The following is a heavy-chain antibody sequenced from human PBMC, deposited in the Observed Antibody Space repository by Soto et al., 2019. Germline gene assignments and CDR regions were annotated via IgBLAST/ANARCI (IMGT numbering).Heavy chain of an antibody. J-gene: IGHJ4*02. CDR3: AKDRSSSGNEGVDY. D-gene: IGHD6-13*01. CDR2: ISYDGSNK. Sequence: QVQLVESGGGVVQPGRSLRLSCAASGFTFSSYGMHWVRQAPGKGLEWVAVISYDGSNKYYADSVKGRFTISRDNSKNTLYLQMNSLRAEDTAVYYCAKDRSSSGNEGVDYWGQGTLVTVSS. V-gene: IGHV3-30*18. CDR1: GFTFSSYG.